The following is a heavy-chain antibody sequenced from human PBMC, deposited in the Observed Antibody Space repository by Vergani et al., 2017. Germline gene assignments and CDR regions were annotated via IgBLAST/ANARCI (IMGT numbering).Heavy chain of an antibody. Sequence: EVQLVESGGGLVKPGGSLRLSCAASGFTFSNAWMNWVRQAPGKGLEWVGRIKSKTDGGTTDYAAPVKGRFTISRDDSKNTLYLQMNSLKTEDTAVYYCTTDPMIVVVISFVWGQGTLVTVSS. CDR3: TTDPMIVVVISFV. V-gene: IGHV3-15*07. CDR2: IKSKTDGGTT. CDR1: GFTFSNAW. D-gene: IGHD3-22*01. J-gene: IGHJ4*02.